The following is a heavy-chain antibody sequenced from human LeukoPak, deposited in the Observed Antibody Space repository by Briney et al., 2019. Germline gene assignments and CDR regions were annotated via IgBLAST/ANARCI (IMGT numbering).Heavy chain of an antibody. V-gene: IGHV3-48*01. CDR1: GFTFSSYS. Sequence: GGSLRLSCAASGFTFSSYSMNWVRQAPGKGLEWVSYISSSSSTIYYADSVKGRFTISRDNAKNSLYLQMNSLRAEDTAVYYCATGVATIEDYWGQGTLVTVSS. J-gene: IGHJ4*02. CDR2: ISSSSSTI. CDR3: ATGVATIEDY. D-gene: IGHD5-12*01.